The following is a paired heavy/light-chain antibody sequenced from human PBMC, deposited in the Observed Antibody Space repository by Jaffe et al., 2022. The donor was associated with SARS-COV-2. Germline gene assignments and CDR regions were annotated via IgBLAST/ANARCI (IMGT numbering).Heavy chain of an antibody. CDR2: INPSDGST. CDR1: GYTFSSYY. CDR3: ARDLQKGTSTWLTPFTGFGP. Sequence: QVHLVQSGAEVRKPGASVRVSCKASGYTFSSYYIHWVRQAPGQGLEWMGIINPSDGSTNYAQKLQGRVTMTRDTSTSTVYMELNSLRSDDTAVYFCARDLQKGTSTWLTPFTGFGPWGPGTLVTVSS. J-gene: IGHJ5*02. V-gene: IGHV1-46*04. D-gene: IGHD2-2*01.
Light chain of an antibody. CDR1: SLRKYY. V-gene: IGLV3-19*01. Sequence: SSELTQGPAVSVALGQTVRITCQGDSLRKYYASWYQQKPGQAPVVVIYAKNNRPSGIPDRFSASNSGNTASLTITGAQAEDEADYYCHSRDSSAEHLGYVFGTGTKVTVL. J-gene: IGLJ1*01. CDR2: AKN. CDR3: HSRDSSAEHLGYV.